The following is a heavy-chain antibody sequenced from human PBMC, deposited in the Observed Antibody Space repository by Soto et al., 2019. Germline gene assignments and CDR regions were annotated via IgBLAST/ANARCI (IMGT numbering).Heavy chain of an antibody. V-gene: IGHV1-2*04. CDR1: GYTFTGYY. CDR2: INPNSGGT. D-gene: IGHD3-16*01. Sequence: GASVKVSCKASGYTFTGYYMHWVRQAPGQGLEWMGWINPNSGGTNYAQKFQGWVTMTRDTSISTAYMELSRLRSDDTAVYYCARSVSTYYYYYYMDVWGKGTTVTVSS. J-gene: IGHJ6*03. CDR3: ARSVSTYYYYYYMDV.